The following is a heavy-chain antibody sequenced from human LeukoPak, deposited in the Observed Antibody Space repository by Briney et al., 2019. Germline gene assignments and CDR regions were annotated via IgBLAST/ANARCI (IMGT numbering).Heavy chain of an antibody. CDR2: IGTAGDP. J-gene: IGHJ3*02. V-gene: IGHV3-13*05. CDR1: GFTFSSYD. CDR3: ARGLRYCSGGSCYNSDAFDI. Sequence: GGSLRLSCAASGFTFSSYDMHWVRQAAGKGLEWVSAIGTAGDPYYPGSVKGRFTISRENAKNSLYLQMISLRAGDTAVYYCARGLRYCSGGSCYNSDAFDIWGQGTMVSVSS. D-gene: IGHD2-15*01.